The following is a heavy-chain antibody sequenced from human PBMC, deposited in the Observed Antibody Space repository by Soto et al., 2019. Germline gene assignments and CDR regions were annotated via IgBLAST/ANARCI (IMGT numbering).Heavy chain of an antibody. CDR1: GYTFTIYY. CDR3: ARAPGVCSGGSCYRGDAFDI. D-gene: IGHD2-15*01. Sequence: ASVKVSCKASGYTFTIYYMHWVRQAPGQGLEWMGIINPSGGSTSYAQKFQGRVTMTRDTSTSTVYMELSSLRSEDTAVYYCARAPGVCSGGSCYRGDAFDIWGQGTMVTVSS. CDR2: INPSGGST. J-gene: IGHJ3*02. V-gene: IGHV1-46*01.